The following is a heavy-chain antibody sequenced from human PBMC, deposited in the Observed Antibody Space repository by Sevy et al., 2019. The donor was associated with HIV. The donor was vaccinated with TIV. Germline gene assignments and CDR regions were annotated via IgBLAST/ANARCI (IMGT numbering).Heavy chain of an antibody. CDR3: AKSYGDPYFYYGMDV. CDR2: ISASGSTP. CDR1: RFTFSSYA. V-gene: IGHV3-23*01. J-gene: IGHJ6*02. D-gene: IGHD4-17*01. Sequence: GGSLRLSCAASRFTFSSYAMNWVRQAPGGGLEWVSAISASGSTPYYADSVKGRFTISRDNSKNTLYLQMNSLRAEDTAVYYCAKSYGDPYFYYGMDVWGQGTTVTVSS.